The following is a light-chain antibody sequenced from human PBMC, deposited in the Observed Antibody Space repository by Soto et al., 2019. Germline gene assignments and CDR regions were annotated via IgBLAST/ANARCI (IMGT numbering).Light chain of an antibody. CDR3: QQYYGSPET. CDR2: GVS. J-gene: IGKJ1*01. CDR1: QIIRSTF. V-gene: IGKV3-20*01. Sequence: EIVLTQSPGTLSFSPGERATLSCRASQIIRSTFLAWYQQKPGQAPRLLIHGVSNRATGIPDRFSGRGSGTDFTLIISRLEPEDFAVYYCQQYYGSPETLGQGTKVDIK.